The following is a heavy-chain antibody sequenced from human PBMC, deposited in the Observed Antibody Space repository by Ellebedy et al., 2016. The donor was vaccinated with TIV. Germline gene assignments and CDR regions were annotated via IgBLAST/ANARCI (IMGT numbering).Heavy chain of an antibody. J-gene: IGHJ5*02. CDR1: GGTFSNYA. D-gene: IGHD6-19*01. CDR2: IIPIVDIP. Sequence: SVKVSXXASGGTFSNYAINWVRQAPGQGLEWLGRIIPIVDIPNYAQNFQGRVTITADKSTSTAYMELSSLRSEGTAIYYCARLNQWQGFDPWGQGTLVTVSS. CDR3: ARLNQWQGFDP. V-gene: IGHV1-69*04.